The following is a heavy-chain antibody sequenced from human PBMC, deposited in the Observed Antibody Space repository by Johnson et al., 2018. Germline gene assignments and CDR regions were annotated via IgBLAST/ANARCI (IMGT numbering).Heavy chain of an antibody. J-gene: IGHJ4*02. D-gene: IGHD5-24*01. V-gene: IGHV3-21*01. Sequence: VQLQESGGGLVKPGGSLRLSCAASGFNFNTYVMNWVRQAPGKGLEWVSAISVDSSYKYYADSVKGRFTIARDNAKNSLYLQMSSLRADDTAVYYCAKDQVEMDTFGFFDSWGQGTLVSVSS. CDR1: GFNFNTYV. CDR3: AKDQVEMDTFGFFDS. CDR2: ISVDSSYK.